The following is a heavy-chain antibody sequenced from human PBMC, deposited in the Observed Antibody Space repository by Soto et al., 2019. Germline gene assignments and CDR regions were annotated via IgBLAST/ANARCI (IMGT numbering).Heavy chain of an antibody. V-gene: IGHV1-2*02. CDR1: GYTFTVYY. CDR3: ARDQCFGGGRSCYYFDF. J-gene: IGHJ4*02. CDR2: INPKSGGT. D-gene: IGHD2-15*01. Sequence: ASVKVFCKASGYTFTVYYMHWVRQAPGQGLEWMGWINPKSGGTMYPQKFQGGVTMTWDTSISTAYMALTRLRSDDTAVYYCARDQCFGGGRSCYYFDFWGQGTLVTVSS.